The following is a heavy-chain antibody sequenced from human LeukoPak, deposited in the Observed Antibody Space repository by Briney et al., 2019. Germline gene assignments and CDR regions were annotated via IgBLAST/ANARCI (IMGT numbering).Heavy chain of an antibody. V-gene: IGHV3-48*03. CDR3: ARDLSYCTITSCSYYYYGMDV. Sequence: GGSLRLSCSASGFTFSSYEMNWVRPAPGKGRAWVSYISSSSGTIYYADSVKGRFTISRDNAKNSLYLQMNSLRAEDTAVYYCARDLSYCTITSCSYYYYGMDVWGQGTTVTVSS. D-gene: IGHD2-2*01. CDR2: ISSSSGTI. CDR1: GFTFSSYE. J-gene: IGHJ6*02.